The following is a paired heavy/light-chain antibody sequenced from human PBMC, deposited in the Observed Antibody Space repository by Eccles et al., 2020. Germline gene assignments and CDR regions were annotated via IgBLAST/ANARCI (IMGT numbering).Heavy chain of an antibody. CDR3: ARRKYDILTGYYPLGGFDI. CDR1: GGSISSRSYY. D-gene: IGHD3-9*01. J-gene: IGHJ3*02. V-gene: IGHV4-39*01. CDR2: IYYSGST. Sequence: QLQLQESGPGLVKPSETLSLTCTVSGGSISSRSYYWGWIRQPPGKGLEWIGSIYYSGSTYYNPSLKSRVTISVDTSNNQFSLKLSSVTAADTAVYYCARRKYDILTGYYPLGGFDIWGQGTMVTVSS.
Light chain of an antibody. CDR1: QSVLYSSNNKNY. J-gene: IGKJ3*01. CDR2: WAS. Sequence: DIVMTQSPDSLAVSLGERATINCKSSQSVLYSSNNKNYLAWYQQKPGQPPNLLIYWASTRESGVPDRFSGSGSGTDFTLTISSLQAEDVAVYFCQQYYSTPPAFGPGTKVDIK. CDR3: QQYYSTPPA. V-gene: IGKV4-1*01.